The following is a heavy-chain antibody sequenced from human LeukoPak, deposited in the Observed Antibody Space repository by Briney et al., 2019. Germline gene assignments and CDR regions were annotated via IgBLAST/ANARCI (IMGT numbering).Heavy chain of an antibody. D-gene: IGHD5-18*01. J-gene: IGHJ4*02. CDR2: ITYSGNT. CDR1: GGSISSGPYY. V-gene: IGHV4-31*03. Sequence: SETLSLTCTVSGGSISSGPYYWIWIRQHPGKGLEWIGYITYSGNTYYYPALNSRVTVSLDTSKTQFSLKLSSVTAADTAVYYCAREYGIQLWTRYFDYWGQGTLVTVSS. CDR3: AREYGIQLWTRYFDY.